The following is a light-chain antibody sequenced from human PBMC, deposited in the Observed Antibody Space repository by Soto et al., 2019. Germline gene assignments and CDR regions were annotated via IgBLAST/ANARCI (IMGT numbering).Light chain of an antibody. V-gene: IGLV1-47*02. Sequence: QSVLTQPPSASGTPGQRVTISCSGSSSNIGDNYVFWYQQFPGAAPNPLIFNNNQRPSGVPDRFSGAKSGTSASLSISGLRSEDEADYHCAAWDDSLSGWVFGGGTKLTVL. CDR1: SSNIGDNY. CDR3: AAWDDSLSGWV. CDR2: NNN. J-gene: IGLJ3*02.